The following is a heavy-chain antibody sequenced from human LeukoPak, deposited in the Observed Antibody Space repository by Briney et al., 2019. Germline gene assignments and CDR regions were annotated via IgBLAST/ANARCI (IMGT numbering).Heavy chain of an antibody. CDR1: GFTVSNNY. CDR3: ARVDGGQSI. V-gene: IGHV3-53*01. D-gene: IGHD6-6*01. CDR2: IHRGGTT. Sequence: PGGSLRLSCAAPGFTVSNNYMSWVRQAPGKGLEWVSLIHRGGTTYYADSVKGRFTISRDNSKNTLYFQMNGLRAEDTAVYYCARVDGGQSIWGQGTLVTVSS. J-gene: IGHJ4*02.